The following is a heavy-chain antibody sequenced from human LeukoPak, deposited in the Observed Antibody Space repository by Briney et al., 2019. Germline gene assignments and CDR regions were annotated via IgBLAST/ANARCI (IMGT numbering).Heavy chain of an antibody. V-gene: IGHV4-59*01. J-gene: IGHJ4*02. CDR1: GGSISSYY. Sequence: PSETLSLTCTVSGGSISSYYWSWIRQPPGKGLEWIGYIYYSGSTNYNPSLKSRVTISVDTSKNQFSLKLSSVTAADTAVYYCARALQYYYDSSPLQPYFDYWGQGTLVTVSS. D-gene: IGHD3-22*01. CDR2: IYYSGST. CDR3: ARALQYYYDSSPLQPYFDY.